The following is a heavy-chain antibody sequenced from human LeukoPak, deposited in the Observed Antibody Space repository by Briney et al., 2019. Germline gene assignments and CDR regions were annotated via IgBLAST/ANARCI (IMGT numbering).Heavy chain of an antibody. Sequence: GGSLRLSCAASGFTVSSNYMSWVRQAPGKGLEWVSAIYISGSTYYSDSVKGRFIVSRDNSKNTLFLQMNSLRADDTAVYYCARIQLYHGDFDSWGQGTLVTVSS. CDR2: IYISGST. D-gene: IGHD1-1*01. V-gene: IGHV3-66*01. J-gene: IGHJ4*02. CDR1: GFTVSSNY. CDR3: ARIQLYHGDFDS.